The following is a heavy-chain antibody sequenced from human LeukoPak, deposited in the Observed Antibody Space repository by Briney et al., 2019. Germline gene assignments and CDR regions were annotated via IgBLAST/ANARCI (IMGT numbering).Heavy chain of an antibody. D-gene: IGHD2-2*01. V-gene: IGHV4-59*01. CDR2: IYYSGST. J-gene: IGHJ6*02. Sequence: SETLSLTCTVSGGSISSYYWSWIRQPPGKGLERIGYIYYSGSTNYNPSLKSRVTISVDTSKNQFSLKLSSVTAADTAVYYCARERPGLGTDVWGQGTTVTVSS. CDR3: ARERPGLGTDV. CDR1: GGSISSYY.